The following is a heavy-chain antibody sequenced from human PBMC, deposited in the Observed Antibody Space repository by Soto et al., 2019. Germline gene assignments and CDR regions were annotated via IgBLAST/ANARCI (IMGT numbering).Heavy chain of an antibody. CDR1: GFTFSSYS. V-gene: IGHV3-48*01. CDR2: ISSNNETI. Sequence: EVQLVESGGGLIQPGGSLRLSCAASGFTFSSYSMNWVRQAPGKGLEWVSYISSNNETIYYADSVKGRFSISRDNAKNSLYLRMNSLRAEDTAVYYCVRGEVDYYGSGRYADYWGQGTPVTVST. J-gene: IGHJ4*02. CDR3: VRGEVDYYGSGRYADY. D-gene: IGHD3-10*01.